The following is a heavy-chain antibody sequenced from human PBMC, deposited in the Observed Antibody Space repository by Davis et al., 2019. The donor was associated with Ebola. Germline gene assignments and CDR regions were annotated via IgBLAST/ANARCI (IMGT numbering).Heavy chain of an antibody. Sequence: ASVKVSCKASGYTFNSYYIHWVRQAPGQGLEWMGIINPSGGSTTYAQKFQGRVTMTRDTSTRTVYMELRSLRSDDTAVYYCARYFDWLLSPFDYWGQGTLVTVSS. J-gene: IGHJ4*02. V-gene: IGHV1-46*02. CDR1: GYTFNSYY. CDR3: ARYFDWLLSPFDY. CDR2: INPSGGST. D-gene: IGHD3-9*01.